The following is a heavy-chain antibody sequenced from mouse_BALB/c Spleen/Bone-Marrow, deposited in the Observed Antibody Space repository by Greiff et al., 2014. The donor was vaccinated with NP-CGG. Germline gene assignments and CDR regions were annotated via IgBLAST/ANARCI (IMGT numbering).Heavy chain of an antibody. CDR2: INPSTGYT. D-gene: IGHD2-2*01. V-gene: IGHV1-7*01. CDR1: GYTFTSYW. Sequence: QVQLQQSGAELAKPGASVKMSCKASGYTFTSYWMHWVKQRPGQGLEWIGYINPSTGYTEYNQKFKDKATLTADKSSSTAYMQLSSLTSEDSAVYYCARGVGGYDGFAYWGQGTLVTVSA. CDR3: ARGVGGYDGFAY. J-gene: IGHJ3*01.